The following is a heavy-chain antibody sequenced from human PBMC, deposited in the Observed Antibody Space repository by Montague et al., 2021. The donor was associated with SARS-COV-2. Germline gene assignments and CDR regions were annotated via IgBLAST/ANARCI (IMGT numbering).Heavy chain of an antibody. CDR1: GGSMSDHY. J-gene: IGHJ5*02. Sequence: SETLSLTCGVHGGSMSDHYWAWIRQPPGKGLEWLAYIYYSGGINSNASLKSRVSMSVDTSKNQFSLKLTSVTAADTAVYYCARAVSVRRAVNWFDPWGQGTLVTVSS. CDR3: ARAVSVRRAVNWFDP. V-gene: IGHV4-59*11. D-gene: IGHD3-10*01. CDR2: IYYSGGI.